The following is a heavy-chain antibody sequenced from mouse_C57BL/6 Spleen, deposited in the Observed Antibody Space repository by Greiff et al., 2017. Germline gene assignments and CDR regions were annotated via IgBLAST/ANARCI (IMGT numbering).Heavy chain of an antibody. CDR1: GFTFSSYA. D-gene: IGHD1-1*02. Sequence: EVQLVESGGGLVKPGGSLKLSCAASGFTFSSYALSWVRQTPEKRLEWVATISDGGSYTYYPDNVKGRFTISRDNAKNNLYLQMSHLKSEDTAMYYCARDYYGEYFDDWGQGTTLTVSS. CDR3: ARDYYGEYFDD. CDR2: ISDGGSYT. V-gene: IGHV5-4*01. J-gene: IGHJ2*01.